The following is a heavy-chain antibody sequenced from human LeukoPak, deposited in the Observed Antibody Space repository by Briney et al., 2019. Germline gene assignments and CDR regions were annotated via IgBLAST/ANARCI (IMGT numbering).Heavy chain of an antibody. V-gene: IGHV1-2*02. Sequence: ASVKVSCTASGYTFTSYGISWVRQAPGQGLEWMGWINPNSGGTNYAQKFQGRVTMTRDTSISTAYMELSRLRSDDTAVYYCARDLWDSSSRGYWGQGTLVTVSS. CDR3: ARDLWDSSSRGY. J-gene: IGHJ4*02. D-gene: IGHD6-13*01. CDR1: GYTFTSYG. CDR2: INPNSGGT.